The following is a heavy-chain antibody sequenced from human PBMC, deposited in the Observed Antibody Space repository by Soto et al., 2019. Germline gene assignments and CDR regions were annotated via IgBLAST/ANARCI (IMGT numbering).Heavy chain of an antibody. V-gene: IGHV4-34*01. Sequence: PSETLSLTCAVYGGSFSGYYWSWIRQPPGKGLEWIGEINHSGSTNYNPSLKSRVTISVDTSKNQFSLKLSSVAAADTAVYYCARGFEVQWLARYNWFDPWGQGTLVTVSS. CDR2: INHSGST. D-gene: IGHD6-19*01. J-gene: IGHJ5*02. CDR1: GGSFSGYY. CDR3: ARGFEVQWLARYNWFDP.